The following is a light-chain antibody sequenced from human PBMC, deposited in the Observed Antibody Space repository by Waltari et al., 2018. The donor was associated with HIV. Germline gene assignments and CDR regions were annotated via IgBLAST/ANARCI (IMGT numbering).Light chain of an antibody. CDR1: QTIRGD. V-gene: IGKV3-15*01. J-gene: IGKJ1*01. CDR3: QQYYNWPGT. CDR2: GAS. Sequence: EIVLTQSPAILSGSPGERVTLSCRASQTIRGDLAWYQQKPGQAPRLLIYGASTRATGVPATFSGSGSGTDFTLTISSLQVDDSVVYYCQQYYNWPGTFGQGTKVEV.